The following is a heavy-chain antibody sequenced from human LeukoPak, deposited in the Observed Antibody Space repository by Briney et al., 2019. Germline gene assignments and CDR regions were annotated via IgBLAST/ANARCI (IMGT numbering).Heavy chain of an antibody. CDR1: GYSISSGYY. D-gene: IGHD3-22*01. CDR3: ARDVRNYYDSTAYYVFDY. J-gene: IGHJ4*02. V-gene: IGHV4-38-2*02. CDR2: IYHRGST. Sequence: PSETLSLTCSVSGYSISSGYYWGWIRQPPGKGLECIGNIYHRGSTYYSPSLKSRVTITMDASKNHFSLKLSSVTAADTAVYYCARDVRNYYDSTAYYVFDYWGQGTLVTVSS.